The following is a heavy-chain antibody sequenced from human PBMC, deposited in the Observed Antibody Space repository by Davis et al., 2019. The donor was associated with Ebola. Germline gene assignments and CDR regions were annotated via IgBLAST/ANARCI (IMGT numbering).Heavy chain of an antibody. J-gene: IGHJ4*02. V-gene: IGHV1-58*01. D-gene: IGHD1-26*01. CDR1: GFTFTSSA. Sequence: SVKVSCKASGFTFTSSAVQWVRQARGQRLEWIGWIVVGSGNTNYAQKFQERVTITRDTSASTAYMELSSLRSEDTAVYYCARATVPGSYYNYWGQGTLVTVSS. CDR3: ARATVPGSYYNY. CDR2: IVVGSGNT.